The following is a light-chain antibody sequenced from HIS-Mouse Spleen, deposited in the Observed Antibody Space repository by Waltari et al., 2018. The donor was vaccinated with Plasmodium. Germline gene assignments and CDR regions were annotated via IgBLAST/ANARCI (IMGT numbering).Light chain of an antibody. V-gene: IGKV3-20*01. CDR2: GAS. J-gene: IGKJ4*01. Sequence: EIVLTQSPATLSLSPGERATLTCRASQSVSSSYLAWYKQKPGQAPMLLIYGASSRATGIPDRFSGSGSGTDFTLTISRLEPEDFAVYYCQQYGSSLTCGGGTKVGIK. CDR1: QSVSSSY. CDR3: QQYGSSLT.